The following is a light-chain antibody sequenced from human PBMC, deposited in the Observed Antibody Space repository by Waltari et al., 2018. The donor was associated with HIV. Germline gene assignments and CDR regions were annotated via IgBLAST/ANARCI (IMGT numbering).Light chain of an antibody. J-gene: IGLJ2*01. CDR1: SSNIASTY. Sequence: NFMLTQPHSVSESPGKTVTISCTRSSSNIASTYMQWYQQRAGNSPTAVVYEDKKRRSGVPVRFSGSIGSSTNSAYITSSRLKTEDEADYICQSYDNNNVLFGGETKLTVL. CDR2: EDK. V-gene: IGLV6-57*01. CDR3: QSYDNNNVL.